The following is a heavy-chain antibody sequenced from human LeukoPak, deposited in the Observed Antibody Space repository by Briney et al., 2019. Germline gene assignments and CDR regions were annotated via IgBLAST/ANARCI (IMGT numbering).Heavy chain of an antibody. CDR3: ARAGYSGYAPLNWFDP. V-gene: IGHV4-4*02. D-gene: IGHD5-12*01. J-gene: IGHJ5*02. CDR1: GGSISSSNW. CDR2: IYHSGST. Sequence: SETLSLTCAVSGGSISSSNWWSWVRQPPGQGLEWIGEIYHSGSTNYNPSLKSRVTISVDKSKNQFSLKLSSVTAADTAVYYCARAGYSGYAPLNWFDPWGQGTLVTVSS.